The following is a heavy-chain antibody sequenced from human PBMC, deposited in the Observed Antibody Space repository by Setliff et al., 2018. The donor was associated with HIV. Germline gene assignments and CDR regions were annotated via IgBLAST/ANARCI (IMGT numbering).Heavy chain of an antibody. J-gene: IGHJ6*02. CDR2: IYTSGTT. CDR1: GGSISGYY. Sequence: SETLSLTCTVSGGSISGYYWSWIRQPAGKRLEWIGRIYTSGTTNYNASLKRRVIISVDTSKNQLSLKLSSVTAADTAVYYCAREDYYYYGMDVWGQGTTVTVSS. V-gene: IGHV4-4*07. CDR3: AREDYYYYGMDV.